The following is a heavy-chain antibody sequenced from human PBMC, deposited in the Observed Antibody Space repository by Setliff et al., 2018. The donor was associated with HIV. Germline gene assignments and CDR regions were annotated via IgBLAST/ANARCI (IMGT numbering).Heavy chain of an antibody. J-gene: IGHJ6*03. CDR3: ARQHYYDSSGRNLMDV. CDR1: GASIRSQY. V-gene: IGHV4-59*08. CDR2: ISYSGST. Sequence: SETLSLTCTVSGASIRSQYWSWIRKPPGKGLEWIGYISYSGSTNYNPSLESRVAMSVDTSKQQFSLEVSSVTAADTAAYYCARQHYYDSSGRNLMDVWGKGTTVTVSS. D-gene: IGHD3-22*01.